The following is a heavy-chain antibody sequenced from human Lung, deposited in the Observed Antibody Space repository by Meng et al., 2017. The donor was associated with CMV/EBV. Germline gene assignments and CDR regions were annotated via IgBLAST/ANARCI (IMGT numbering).Heavy chain of an antibody. Sequence: ESXKISXAASGFSVNSNFMNWVRQAPGKGLEWVSVIYTGGITYYADSVKGRFTISRDNSKNTVHLQMNNLRPGDTAVYYCARDLRPSGGGMDVWGQGTTVTVSS. CDR1: GFSVNSNF. D-gene: IGHD2-8*02. J-gene: IGHJ6*02. CDR2: IYTGGIT. CDR3: ARDLRPSGGGMDV. V-gene: IGHV3-53*01.